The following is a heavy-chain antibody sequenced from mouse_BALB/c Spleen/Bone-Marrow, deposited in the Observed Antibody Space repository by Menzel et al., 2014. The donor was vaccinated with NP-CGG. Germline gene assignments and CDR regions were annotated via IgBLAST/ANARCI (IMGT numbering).Heavy chain of an antibody. V-gene: IGHV3-1*02. D-gene: IGHD1-1*01. CDR2: IHYRGST. CDR1: GYSITSGYG. J-gene: IGHJ2*01. CDR3: TRETTAVADFDY. Sequence: EVKLVESGPDLVKPSQSLSLPCTVTGYSITSGYGWHWIQQFPGNKLAWMGYIHYRGSTNYNPSLKSRISITRDTSKNQFSLQLNSVTTEDTATYYCTRETTAVADFDYWGQGATLTVTS.